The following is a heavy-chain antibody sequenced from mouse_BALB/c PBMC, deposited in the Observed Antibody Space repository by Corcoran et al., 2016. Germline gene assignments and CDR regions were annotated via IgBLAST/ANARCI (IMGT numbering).Heavy chain of an antibody. D-gene: IGHD4-1*01. CDR1: GYSFQSYY. Sequence: QVQLQQSGPELVKPWASVKISGKASGYSFQSYYIHWVKKRPGQGLEWIGWIFPGSGNTKYNEKFKAKATLTADTSSSTAYMQLSSLTSEDSAVYFCAKKLTGNAMDYWGQGTSVTVSS. CDR2: IFPGSGNT. J-gene: IGHJ4*01. V-gene: IGHV1-66*01. CDR3: AKKLTGNAMDY.